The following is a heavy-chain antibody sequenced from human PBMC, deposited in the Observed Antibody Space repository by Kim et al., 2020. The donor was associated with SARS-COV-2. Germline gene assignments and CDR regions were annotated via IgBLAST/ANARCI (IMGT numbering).Heavy chain of an antibody. J-gene: IGHJ5*02. D-gene: IGHD6-19*01. CDR1: GFAFATYW. CDR3: ARSVAVGTFDP. CDR2: INTDGSYS. V-gene: IGHV3-74*01. Sequence: GGSLRLSCAASGFAFATYWIHWVRQVPGKGPVWVSSINTDGSYSNNADAVKGRFTNSRDNAKNTVYLQMDSLRVEDTAVYYCARSVAVGTFDPWGTGTLVIVSS.